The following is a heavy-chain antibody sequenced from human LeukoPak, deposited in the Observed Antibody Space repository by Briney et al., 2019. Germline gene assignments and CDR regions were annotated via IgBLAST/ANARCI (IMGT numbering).Heavy chain of an antibody. CDR1: GGSIKRNGYY. J-gene: IGHJ4*02. Sequence: PSETLSLTCTVSGGSIKRNGYYWGWIRQPPGKGLEWIGSIYYSGSTYYNPSLKSRVTISVDTSKNQFSLKLSSVTAADSALYYCASASRGIAVAGNWGQGTLVTVSS. D-gene: IGHD6-19*01. CDR3: ASASRGIAVAGN. CDR2: IYYSGST. V-gene: IGHV4-39*01.